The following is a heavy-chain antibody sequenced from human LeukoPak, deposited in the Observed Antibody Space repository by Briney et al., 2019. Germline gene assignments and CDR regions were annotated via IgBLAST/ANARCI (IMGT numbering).Heavy chain of an antibody. Sequence: SVKVSCKASGGTFSSYAISWVRQAPGQGLEWMGGIIPIFGTANYAQKFQGRVTITTDESTSTAYTELSSLRSEDTAVYYCARGDYYDSPRRAFDIWGQGTMVTVSS. CDR3: ARGDYYDSPRRAFDI. J-gene: IGHJ3*02. CDR1: GGTFSSYA. V-gene: IGHV1-69*05. D-gene: IGHD3-22*01. CDR2: IIPIFGTA.